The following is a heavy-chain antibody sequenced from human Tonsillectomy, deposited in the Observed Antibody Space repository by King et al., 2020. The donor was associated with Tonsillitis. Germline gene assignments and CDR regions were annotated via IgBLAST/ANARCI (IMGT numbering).Heavy chain of an antibody. Sequence: VQLVESGGGLVQPGRSLRLSCAASGFTFDDYAMHWVRQAPGKGLEWVSGINWNSGSLAYADSVKGRFTISRDNAKNSLYLQMNSLRAEDTALYYCVKVDDNSGYYLDAFDIWGQGTMVTVSS. J-gene: IGHJ3*02. V-gene: IGHV3-9*01. CDR2: INWNSGSL. CDR3: VKVDDNSGYYLDAFDI. D-gene: IGHD3-22*01. CDR1: GFTFDDYA.